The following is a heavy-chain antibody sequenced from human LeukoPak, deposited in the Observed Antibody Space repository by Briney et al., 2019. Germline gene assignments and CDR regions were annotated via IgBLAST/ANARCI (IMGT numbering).Heavy chain of an antibody. CDR2: ISGGSSTI. D-gene: IGHD3-3*01. CDR3: ATDRGWRTSGYYLYYFEY. CDR1: GFTFSTYS. J-gene: IGHJ4*02. Sequence: GGSLRLSCAASGFTFSTYSMNWVRQAPGKGLEWVSYISGGSSTIYYADSVKGRFTISRDNAKNSLFLQMNSLRAEDTAVYYCATDRGWRTSGYYLYYFEYWGQGTLVTYSS. V-gene: IGHV3-48*01.